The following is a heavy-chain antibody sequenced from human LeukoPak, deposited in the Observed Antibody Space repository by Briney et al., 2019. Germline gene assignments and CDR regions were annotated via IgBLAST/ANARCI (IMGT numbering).Heavy chain of an antibody. V-gene: IGHV3-74*01. J-gene: IGHJ4*02. CDR2: INSDGSST. D-gene: IGHD6-19*01. CDR3: ARDRYGAVAGHGGFDY. CDR1: GFTFSSYW. Sequence: GGSLRLSCAASGFTFSSYWMHWLRQAPGKGLVWVSRINSDGSSTRYADYVKGRFTISRDNAKNTLYLQMNGLRAEDTAVYYCARDRYGAVAGHGGFDYWGQGTLVNVSS.